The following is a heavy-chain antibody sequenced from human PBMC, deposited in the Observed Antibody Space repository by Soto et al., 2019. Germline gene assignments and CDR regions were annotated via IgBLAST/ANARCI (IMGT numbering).Heavy chain of an antibody. CDR1: GYSFTIYW. Sequence: RGASLKISWKGSGYSFTIYWIGWVRQMPGQGLEWMGIIYPGDSDTRYSPSFQCQVTISADKSISTDYLQWSSLKASDTAMYYCARHGPRVYYDNSDYYYYGMDVWGQGTTVTVSS. D-gene: IGHD3-22*01. J-gene: IGHJ6*02. CDR3: ARHGPRVYYDNSDYYYYGMDV. CDR2: IYPGDSDT. V-gene: IGHV5-51*01.